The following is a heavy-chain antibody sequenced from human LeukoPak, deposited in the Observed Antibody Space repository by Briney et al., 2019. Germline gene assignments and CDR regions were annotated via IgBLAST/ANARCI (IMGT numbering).Heavy chain of an antibody. V-gene: IGHV3-23*01. D-gene: IGHD6-19*01. CDR3: AKDPYSSGWYISAFDI. Sequence: GGSLRLSCAASGFTFSSYAMGWVRQAPGKGLEWVSAISGSGGSTYYADSVKGRFTISRDNSKNTLYLQMNSLRAEDTAVYYCAKDPYSSGWYISAFDIWGQGTMVTVSS. J-gene: IGHJ3*02. CDR2: ISGSGGST. CDR1: GFTFSSYA.